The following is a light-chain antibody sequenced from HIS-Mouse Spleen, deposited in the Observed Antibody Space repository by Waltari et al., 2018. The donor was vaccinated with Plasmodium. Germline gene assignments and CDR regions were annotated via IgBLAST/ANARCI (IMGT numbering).Light chain of an antibody. V-gene: IGKV3-15*01. CDR3: QQYNNWSFT. J-gene: IGKJ3*01. CDR2: GAS. CDR1: QSVSSN. Sequence: EIVMTQSPATLSVSPGERATLSCRASQSVSSNLAWYQQKPGQAPRLLIEGASTRATGIPARFSGSGSGTEFTLTISSLQSEDFAVYYCQQYNNWSFTFGPGTKVDIK.